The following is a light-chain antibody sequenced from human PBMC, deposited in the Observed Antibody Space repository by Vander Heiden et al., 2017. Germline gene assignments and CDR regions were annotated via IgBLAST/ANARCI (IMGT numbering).Light chain of an antibody. CDR1: QSVSSY. J-gene: IGKJ4*01. CDR2: DAS. Sequence: EIVLTQSPATLSLSPGERATLSCRASQSVSSYLAWYQRKPGQAPRLLIYDASNRATGIPDFTLTISSLEPEDFAVYYCQQRSNWPPLTFGGGTKVEIK. V-gene: IGKV3-11*01. CDR3: QQRSNWPPLT.